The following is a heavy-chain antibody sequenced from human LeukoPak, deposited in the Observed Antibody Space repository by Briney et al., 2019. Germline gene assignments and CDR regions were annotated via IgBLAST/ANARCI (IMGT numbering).Heavy chain of an antibody. J-gene: IGHJ4*02. V-gene: IGHV3-23*01. CDR3: TKGGHGDY. D-gene: IGHD2-21*02. CDR1: GFPFSTFP. CDR2: LSGDGSDT. Sequence: GGSLRLSCQASGFPFSTFPMSWVRQAPGKGLEWVSTLSGDGSDTYYADSVKGRFTISRDTSKNTLFLQMNSLRADDTAIYYCTKGGHGDYWGQGTMVTVSS.